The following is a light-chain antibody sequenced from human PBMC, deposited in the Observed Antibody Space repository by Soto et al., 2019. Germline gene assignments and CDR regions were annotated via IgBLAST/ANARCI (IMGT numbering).Light chain of an antibody. V-gene: IGKV1-27*01. Sequence: DVQMTQSPSSLSAFVGDRVTITCRASQGIAPYLAWFQQKPGKVPKLLIYATSTLQSGVPSRFSGSGSGTDFTLTISSLQPEDVVIYYCQKYNSAPLTFGGGTKVEIK. CDR1: QGIAPY. J-gene: IGKJ4*01. CDR3: QKYNSAPLT. CDR2: ATS.